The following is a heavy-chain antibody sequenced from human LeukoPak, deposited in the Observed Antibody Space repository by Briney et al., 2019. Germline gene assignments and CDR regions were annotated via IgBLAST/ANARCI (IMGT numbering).Heavy chain of an antibody. D-gene: IGHD1-1*01. CDR2: VSPSDSDT. CDR1: GYTFTNFW. CDR3: VRQPRVHTPDF. J-gene: IGHJ4*02. V-gene: IGHV5-51*01. Sequence: GESLKISCEGSGYTFTNFWIGWVRQMPGKGLEWMGIVSPSDSDTRYSPSFQGQVTISADKSITTAYLQWSSLKASDTATYYCVRQPRVHTPDFWGQGTLVIVSS.